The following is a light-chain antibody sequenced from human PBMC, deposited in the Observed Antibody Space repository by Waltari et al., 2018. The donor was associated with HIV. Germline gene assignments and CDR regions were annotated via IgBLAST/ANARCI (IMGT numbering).Light chain of an antibody. CDR1: RTVPYHLDKPTY. CDR3: QQYFSLPPT. CDR2: WAS. Sequence: DIVMTQSPDSLAVSLGEPVSIHCQSIRTVPYHLDKPTYLAWYQHKTGQPPRVLISWASTRAVGVPSSIPALGVPERFSGSGSGTNFSLTITGLQEDDVAIYYCQQYFSLPPTFGGGTRVERK. V-gene: IGKV4-1*01. J-gene: IGKJ4*01.